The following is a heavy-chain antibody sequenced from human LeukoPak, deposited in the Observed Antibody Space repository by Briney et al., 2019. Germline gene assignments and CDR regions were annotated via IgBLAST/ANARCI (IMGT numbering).Heavy chain of an antibody. J-gene: IGHJ4*02. CDR3: ARLGSYCTNGVCYSYFDY. CDR1: GYSFTSYW. V-gene: IGHV5-51*01. CDR2: IYPGDSDT. Sequence: GESLKISCKGSGYSFTSYWIGWVRQMPGKGLEWMGIIYPGDSDTRYSPSFQGQVTISADKSISTAYLQWGSLKASDTAMYYCARLGSYCTNGVCYSYFDYWGQGTLVTVSS. D-gene: IGHD2-8*01.